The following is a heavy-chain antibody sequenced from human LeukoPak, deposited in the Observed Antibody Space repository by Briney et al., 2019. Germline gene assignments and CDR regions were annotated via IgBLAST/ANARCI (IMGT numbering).Heavy chain of an antibody. D-gene: IGHD6-13*01. Sequence: GGSLRLSCAASGFTFRSYWMHWVRQAPGKGLVWVSRINSDGSSTSYADSVKGRFTISRDNAKNTLYLQMNSLRAEDTAVYYCARTGGAAAGTADYWGQGTLVTVSS. CDR3: ARTGGAAAGTADY. CDR2: INSDGSST. CDR1: GFTFRSYW. V-gene: IGHV3-74*01. J-gene: IGHJ4*02.